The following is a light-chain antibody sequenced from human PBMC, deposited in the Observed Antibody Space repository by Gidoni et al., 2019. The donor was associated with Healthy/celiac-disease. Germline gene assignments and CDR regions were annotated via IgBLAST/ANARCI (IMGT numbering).Light chain of an antibody. CDR3: SSYAGSNNFV. J-gene: IGLJ1*01. Sequence: QSALTQPPSASGSPGQSVTISCTGTSSDVGGYTYVSWYQQHPGKAPTLMIFEVSKRPSGVPDRFSGSKSGNTASLTVSGLQAEDEADCYCSSYAGSNNFVFGTGTKVTVL. V-gene: IGLV2-8*01. CDR2: EVS. CDR1: SSDVGGYTY.